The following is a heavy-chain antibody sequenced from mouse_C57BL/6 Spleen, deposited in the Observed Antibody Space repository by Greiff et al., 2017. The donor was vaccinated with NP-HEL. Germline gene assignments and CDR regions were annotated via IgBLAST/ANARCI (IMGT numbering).Heavy chain of an antibody. J-gene: IGHJ4*01. V-gene: IGHV5-6*01. CDR1: GFTFSSYG. Sequence: EVKLVESGGDLVKPGGSLKLSCAASGFTFSSYGMSWVRQTPDKRLEWVATISSGGSYTYYPDSVKGRFTISRDNAKNTLYLQMSSLKSEDTAMYYCARPYYSNYNYYAMDYWGQGTSVTVSS. CDR2: ISSGGSYT. D-gene: IGHD2-5*01. CDR3: ARPYYSNYNYYAMDY.